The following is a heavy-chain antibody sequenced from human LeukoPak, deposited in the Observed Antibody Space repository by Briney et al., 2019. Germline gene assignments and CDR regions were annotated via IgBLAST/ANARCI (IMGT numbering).Heavy chain of an antibody. CDR1: GYTFTNYY. CDR2: ISTYNGDT. V-gene: IGHV1-18*01. CDR3: ARWVSPYYFDY. J-gene: IGHJ4*02. Sequence: ASVKVFFKPSGYTFTNYYIRWGGQAPGQGLEWIGWISTYNGDTNYAQNLQGRVTMTTDTSASTAYMELRSLRSDDTAVYYCARWVSPYYFDYWGQGTLVTVSS.